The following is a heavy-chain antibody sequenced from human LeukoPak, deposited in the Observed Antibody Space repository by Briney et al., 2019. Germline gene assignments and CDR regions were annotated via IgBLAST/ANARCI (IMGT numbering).Heavy chain of an antibody. J-gene: IGHJ4*01. CDR1: GGTFNTYG. V-gene: IGHV1-69*04. CDR3: ARGRNYFDY. CDR2: IIPVLEMA. Sequence: ASLKVSCKVPGGTFNTYGITWVRQAPGQGLEWMGRIIPVLEMATYAQKYEGRVKITADKSTTTIYLFLSSLISDDTAVYYCARGRNYFDYWGQGSLVTVSS.